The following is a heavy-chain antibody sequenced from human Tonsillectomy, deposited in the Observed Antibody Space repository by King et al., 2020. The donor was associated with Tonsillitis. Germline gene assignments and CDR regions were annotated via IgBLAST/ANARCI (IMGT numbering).Heavy chain of an antibody. CDR1: GYTFTSYG. CDR3: ESLLSRGSERLDV. Sequence: VQLVESGAEVKKPGASVKVSCKASGYTFTSYGISWVRQAPGQGLEWMGWISAYNGNTNYAQKLQGRVTMTTKTSTSTAYMELRSLGSDDTAVYYCESLLSRGSERLDVWGQGTTVTVSS. D-gene: IGHD3-10*01. J-gene: IGHJ6*02. V-gene: IGHV1-18*04. CDR2: ISAYNGNT.